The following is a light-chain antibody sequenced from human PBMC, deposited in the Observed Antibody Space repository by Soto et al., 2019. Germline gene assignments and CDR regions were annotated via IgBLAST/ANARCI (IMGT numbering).Light chain of an antibody. CDR2: DVS. V-gene: IGLV2-14*03. CDR3: SSYTSTSTVV. Sequence: QSALTQPASVSGSPGQSITISCTGTSSDVGGYNYVSWYQHHPGKAPKLMIYDVSNRPSGVSNRSSGSKSDNTASLTISGLQAEDEADYYCSSYTSTSTVVFGGGTKLTVL. CDR1: SSDVGGYNY. J-gene: IGLJ2*01.